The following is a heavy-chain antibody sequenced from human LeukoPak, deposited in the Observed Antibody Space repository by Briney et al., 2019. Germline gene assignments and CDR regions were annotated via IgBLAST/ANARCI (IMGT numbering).Heavy chain of an antibody. CDR2: IYSGGST. D-gene: IGHD1-26*01. J-gene: IGHJ3*02. CDR3: ARGGSYLSAFDI. CDR1: GFTVSSNY. Sequence: PGGSLRLSCAASGFTVSSNYMSWVRQAPGKGLEWVSIIYSGGSTFYADSVKGRFTISRDNSKNTLYLQMNNLGAEDTAVYYCARGGSYLSAFDIWGQGTMVTVSS. V-gene: IGHV3-53*01.